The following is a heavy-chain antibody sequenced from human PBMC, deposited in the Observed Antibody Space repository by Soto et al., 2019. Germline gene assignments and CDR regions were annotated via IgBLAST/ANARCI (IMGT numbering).Heavy chain of an antibody. CDR2: IYYSGST. CDR3: ARDSYGSGSYEYYYGMDV. Sequence: SETLSLTCTVSGGSISSGDYYRSWIRQPPGKGLEWIGYIYYSGSTYYNPSLKSRVTISVDTSKNQFSLKLSSVTAADTAVYYCARDSYGSGSYEYYYGMDVWGQGTTVTVSS. CDR1: GGSISSGDYY. V-gene: IGHV4-30-4*01. D-gene: IGHD3-10*01. J-gene: IGHJ6*02.